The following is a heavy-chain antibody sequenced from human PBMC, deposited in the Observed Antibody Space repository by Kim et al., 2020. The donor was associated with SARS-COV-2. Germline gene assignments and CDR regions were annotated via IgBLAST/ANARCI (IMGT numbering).Heavy chain of an antibody. D-gene: IGHD2-2*01. CDR2: ISGSGGST. V-gene: IGHV3-23*01. J-gene: IGHJ6*02. Sequence: GGSLRLSCAASGFTFSSYAMSWVRQAPGKGLEWVSAISGSGGSTYYADSVKGRFTISRDNSKNTLYLQMNSLRAEDTAVYYCAKALPVDVIVVVPAVYYGMDVWGQGTTVTVSS. CDR3: AKALPVDVIVVVPAVYYGMDV. CDR1: GFTFSSYA.